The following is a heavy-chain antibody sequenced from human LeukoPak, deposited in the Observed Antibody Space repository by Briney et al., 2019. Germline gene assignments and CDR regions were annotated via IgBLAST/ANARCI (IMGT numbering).Heavy chain of an antibody. V-gene: IGHV1-2*06. Sequence: ASVKVSCKASGYTFTGYYMHWVRQAPGQGLEWMGRINPNSGGTNYAQKFQGRVTMTRDTSISTAYMELSRLRSDDTAVYYCARDYYYDSRKNWFDPWGQGTLVTVSS. J-gene: IGHJ5*02. D-gene: IGHD3-22*01. CDR3: ARDYYYDSRKNWFDP. CDR1: GYTFTGYY. CDR2: INPNSGGT.